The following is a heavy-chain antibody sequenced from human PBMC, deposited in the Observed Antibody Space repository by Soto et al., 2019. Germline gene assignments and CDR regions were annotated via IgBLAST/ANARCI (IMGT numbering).Heavy chain of an antibody. D-gene: IGHD2-2*01. CDR1: GFSVSSGSYY. J-gene: IGHJ4*02. CDR3: AKRKYCPSTTCFDY. V-gene: IGHV4-61*01. CDR2: IYYSGST. Sequence: SETLSLTCPVSGFSVSSGSYYWSWIRQPPGKGLEWIGYIYYSGSTNYNPSLKSRVTISVDTSKNQFSLKLSSVTAADTAVYYCAKRKYCPSTTCFDYWGQGTQVTVSS.